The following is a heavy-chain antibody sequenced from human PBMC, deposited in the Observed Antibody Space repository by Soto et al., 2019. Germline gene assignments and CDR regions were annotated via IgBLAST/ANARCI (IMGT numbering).Heavy chain of an antibody. CDR3: ARVPGYCSSTSCYGGMDV. J-gene: IGHJ6*02. CDR1: GGSISSGDYY. V-gene: IGHV4-30-4*01. D-gene: IGHD2-2*03. CDR2: IYYSGST. Sequence: SETLSLTCTVSGGSISSGDYYWSWIRQPPGKGLEWIGYIYYSGSTYYNPSLKSRVTISVDTSKNQFSLKLSSVTAADTAVYYCARVPGYCSSTSCYGGMDVWGQGTTVTVSS.